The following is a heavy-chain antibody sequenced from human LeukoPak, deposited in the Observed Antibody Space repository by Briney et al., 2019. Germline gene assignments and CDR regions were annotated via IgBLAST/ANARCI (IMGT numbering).Heavy chain of an antibody. CDR1: GGTFSSYA. CDR2: IIPIFGTA. Sequence: SVKVSCKASGGTFSSYAISWVRQAPGQGLEWMGGIIPIFGTANYAQKFQGRVTITADESTSTAYMELSSLRSDDTAVYYCARDPSSRGNFDYRGQGTLVTVSS. J-gene: IGHJ4*02. CDR3: ARDPSSRGNFDY. D-gene: IGHD5-24*01. V-gene: IGHV1-69*13.